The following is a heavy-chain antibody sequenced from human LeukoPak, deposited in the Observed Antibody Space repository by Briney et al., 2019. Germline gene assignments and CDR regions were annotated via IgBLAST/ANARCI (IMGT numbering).Heavy chain of an antibody. CDR3: ARGGSNYYDSSGYNDY. D-gene: IGHD3-22*01. CDR2: IYYSGST. Sequence: PSETLSLTCTVSGGSISSYYWSWIRQPPGKGLEWIGYIYYSGSTNYNPSLKSRVTISVDTSKNQFSLKLSSVTAADTAVYYCARGGSNYYDSSGYNDYWGQGTLVTVSS. V-gene: IGHV4-59*01. CDR1: GGSISSYY. J-gene: IGHJ4*02.